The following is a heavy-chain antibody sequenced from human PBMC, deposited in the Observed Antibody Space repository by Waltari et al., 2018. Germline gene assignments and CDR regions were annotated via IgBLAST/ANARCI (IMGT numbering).Heavy chain of an antibody. CDR2: IYYSGST. D-gene: IGHD3-10*01. Sequence: QVQLQESGPGLVKPSQTLSLTCTVSGGSIRSGGYYWSWIRQHPGKGLEWIGYIYYSGSTYYNPSLKSRVTVSVDTSKNQFSLKLSSVTAADTAVYYCARGNRFGELLNYFDYWGQGTLVTVSS. CDR1: GGSIRSGGYY. J-gene: IGHJ4*02. V-gene: IGHV4-31*03. CDR3: ARGNRFGELLNYFDY.